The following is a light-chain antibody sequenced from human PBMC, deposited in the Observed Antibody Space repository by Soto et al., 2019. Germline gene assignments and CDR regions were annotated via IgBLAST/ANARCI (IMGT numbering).Light chain of an antibody. J-gene: IGLJ1*01. CDR1: SSDVGGYNY. CDR2: TVT. V-gene: IGLV2-11*01. Sequence: LNQPLSVSCSPGQSVTISCTRTSSDVGGYNYVSWYQQHPGKAPKLMIYTVTKRPSGVPDRFSGSKSDNTASLTISGLQADDEADYYCCSYAGSSSYVFGTGTKVTVL. CDR3: CSYAGSSSYV.